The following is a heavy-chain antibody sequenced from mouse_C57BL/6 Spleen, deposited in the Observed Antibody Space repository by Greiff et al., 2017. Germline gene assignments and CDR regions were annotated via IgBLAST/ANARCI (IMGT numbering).Heavy chain of an antibody. CDR2: ISSGGSYT. Sequence: EVMLVESGGDLVKPGGSLKLSCAASGFTFSSYGMSWVRQTPDKRLEWVATISSGGSYTYYPDSVKGRFTISRDNAKNTLYLQMSSLKSEDTAMYYCARRGGSSPSFDYWGQGTTLTVSS. J-gene: IGHJ2*01. D-gene: IGHD1-1*01. V-gene: IGHV5-6*02. CDR1: GFTFSSYG. CDR3: ARRGGSSPSFDY.